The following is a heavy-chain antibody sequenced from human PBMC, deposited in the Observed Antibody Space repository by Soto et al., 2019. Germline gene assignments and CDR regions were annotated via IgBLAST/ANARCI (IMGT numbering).Heavy chain of an antibody. Sequence: QVQLQESGPGLVKPSGTLSLTCAVSGGSISSNNWWSWVRQPPGKGLEWIGEISHSGSTNYNPSLKSRVTMSVYKSKKQFSLKLNSVTAADTAVYYCARGGSVVTATFDYWGQGTLVTVSS. CDR1: GGSISSNNW. D-gene: IGHD2-21*02. CDR2: ISHSGST. CDR3: ARGGSVVTATFDY. J-gene: IGHJ4*02. V-gene: IGHV4-4*02.